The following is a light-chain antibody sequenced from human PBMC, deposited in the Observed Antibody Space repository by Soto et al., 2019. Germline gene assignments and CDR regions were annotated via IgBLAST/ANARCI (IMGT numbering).Light chain of an antibody. CDR1: SSDVGNYNR. J-gene: IGLJ2*01. CDR2: EVS. CDR3: SSYTSSSTYVV. Sequence: QSVLTQPPSVSGSPGQSVTLSCTGTSSDVGNYNRVSWYQQPPGTAPKLMIYEVSNRPSGVPDRFSGSKSGNTASLTISGLQAEDEADYYCSSYTSSSTYVVFGGGTKLTVL. V-gene: IGLV2-18*02.